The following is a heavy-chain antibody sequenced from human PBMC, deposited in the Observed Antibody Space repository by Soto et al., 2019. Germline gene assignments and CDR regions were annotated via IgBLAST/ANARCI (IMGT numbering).Heavy chain of an antibody. J-gene: IGHJ6*02. CDR2: MNPNSGNT. D-gene: IGHD3-22*01. Sequence: QVQLVQSGAEVKKPGASVKVSCKASGYTFTSYDINWVRQATGQGLAGMGWMNPNSGNTGYAQKFQGRVTMTRNTSISTAYMELSSLRSEDTAVYYCARGIRRHRYYYDSRQLRVYYYYGMDVGVQGTTVTVSS. V-gene: IGHV1-8*01. CDR3: ARGIRRHRYYYDSRQLRVYYYYGMDV. CDR1: GYTFTSYD.